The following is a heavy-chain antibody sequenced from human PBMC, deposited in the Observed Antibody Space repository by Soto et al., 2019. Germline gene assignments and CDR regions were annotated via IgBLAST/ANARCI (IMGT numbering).Heavy chain of an antibody. CDR2: ISAHNGNT. CDR1: GYTFTSYG. D-gene: IGHD1-1*01. Sequence: QVHLVQSGAEVKKPGASVKVSCKASGYTFTSYGITWVRQAPGQGLEWMGWISAHNGNTDYAQKLQGRVIVTRDTSRSTAYRELRSLISDDTAVYYCARGRYGDYWGQGALVTVSS. J-gene: IGHJ4*02. V-gene: IGHV1-18*01. CDR3: ARGRYGDY.